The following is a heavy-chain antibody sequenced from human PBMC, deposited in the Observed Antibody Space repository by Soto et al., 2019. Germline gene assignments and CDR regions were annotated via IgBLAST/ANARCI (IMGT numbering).Heavy chain of an antibody. CDR3: ARGPPTWGFWSGYLGFDY. CDR1: GGSFSGYY. J-gene: IGHJ4*02. V-gene: IGHV4-34*01. CDR2: INHSGST. D-gene: IGHD3-3*01. Sequence: SETLSLTCAVHGGSFSGYYWSWIRQPPGKGLEWIGEINHSGSTNYNPSLKSRVTISVDTSKNQFSLKLSSVTAADTAVYYCARGPPTWGFWSGYLGFDYWGQGTLVTVSS.